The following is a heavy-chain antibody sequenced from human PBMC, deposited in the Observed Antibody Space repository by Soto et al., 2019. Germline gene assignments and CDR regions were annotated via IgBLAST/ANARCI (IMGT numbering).Heavy chain of an antibody. V-gene: IGHV1-2*02. CDR2: IDPNSGGT. CDR1: GYTLTGYY. Sequence: ASVKVSCKASGYTLTGYYMHWVRQAPGQGLEWMGWIDPNSGGTNYAQKFQGRVTMTRDTSISTAYMELSRLRSDDTAVYYCARVPPHTAMVTVIDYWGQGTLVTVSS. CDR3: ARVPPHTAMVTVIDY. J-gene: IGHJ4*02. D-gene: IGHD5-18*01.